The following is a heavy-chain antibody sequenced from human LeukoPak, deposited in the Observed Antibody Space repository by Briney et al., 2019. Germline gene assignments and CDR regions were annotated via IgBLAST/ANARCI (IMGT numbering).Heavy chain of an antibody. CDR1: GFTFSSYS. D-gene: IGHD3-22*01. V-gene: IGHV3-48*01. CDR2: ISSSSSTI. CDR3: AKPFYYDSSGHAYYYYGMDV. Sequence: QPGESLRLSCAVSGFTFSSYSMNWVRQAPGKGLEWVSYISSSSSTIYYAGSVKGRFTISRDNAKNSLYLQMNSLRAEDTAVYYCAKPFYYDSSGHAYYYYGMDVWGQGTTVTVS. J-gene: IGHJ6*02.